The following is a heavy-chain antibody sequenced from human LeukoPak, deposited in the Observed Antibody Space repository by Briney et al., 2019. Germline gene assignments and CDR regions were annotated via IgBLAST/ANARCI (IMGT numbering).Heavy chain of an antibody. CDR1: GYTFTGYY. D-gene: IGHD3-10*01. V-gene: IGHV1-2*02. J-gene: IGHJ5*02. CDR3: ARERKSLLWFGELLSWFDP. CDR2: INPNSGGT. Sequence: AASVKVSCKASGYTFTGYYMHWVRQAPGQGLEWMGWINPNSGGTNYAQKFQGRVTMTRDTSISTAYMELSRLRSDDTAVYYCARERKSLLWFGELLSWFDPWGQGTLVTVSS.